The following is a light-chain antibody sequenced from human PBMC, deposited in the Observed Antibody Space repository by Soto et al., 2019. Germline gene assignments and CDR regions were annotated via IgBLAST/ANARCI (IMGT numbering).Light chain of an antibody. CDR2: DAS. CDR3: QQYTDWPTT. V-gene: IGKV3-15*01. J-gene: IGKJ1*01. Sequence: EIVMTQSPATLSVSSGERATLSFRASQSVRTTVAWYQQRPGQAPRLLIYDASTRATGVPARFSGGGSGTDFTLTVTSVQSEDFGIYYCQQYTDWPTTFGQGTKVDIK. CDR1: QSVRTT.